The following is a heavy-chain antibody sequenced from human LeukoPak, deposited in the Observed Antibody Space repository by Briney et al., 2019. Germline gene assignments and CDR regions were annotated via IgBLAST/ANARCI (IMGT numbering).Heavy chain of an antibody. CDR2: IRYDGSNK. CDR3: AKGGNYDFWSGYYTDY. CDR1: GFTFSSYG. J-gene: IGHJ4*02. V-gene: IGHV3-30*02. D-gene: IGHD3-3*01. Sequence: GGSLRLSCAASGFTFSSYGMHWVRQAPGKGLEWVAFIRYDGSNKYYADSVKGRFTISRDNSKNTLYVQMNSLRAEDTAVYYCAKGGNYDFWSGYYTDYWGQGTLVTASS.